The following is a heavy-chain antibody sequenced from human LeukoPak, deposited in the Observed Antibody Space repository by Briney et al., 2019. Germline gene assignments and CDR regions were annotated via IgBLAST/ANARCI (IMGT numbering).Heavy chain of an antibody. CDR2: IYSGGST. Sequence: GGSLRLSCAASGFTVSSNYMSWVRQAPGKGLEWVSVIYSGGSTYYADSVKGRFTISRDNSKNTLYLQMNSLRAEDTAVYYCARSCSSTSCYDDVDVWGKGTTVTVSS. CDR3: ARSCSSTSCYDDVDV. D-gene: IGHD2-2*01. J-gene: IGHJ6*04. CDR1: GFTVSSNY. V-gene: IGHV3-66*02.